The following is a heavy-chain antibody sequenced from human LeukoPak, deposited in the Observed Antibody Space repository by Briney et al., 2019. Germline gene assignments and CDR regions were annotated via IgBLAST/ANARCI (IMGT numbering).Heavy chain of an antibody. V-gene: IGHV3-20*04. CDR3: ARLVSNCLRPIYYYYYMDV. CDR2: INWNGGST. D-gene: IGHD4-11*01. Sequence: GGSLRLSCAASGFTFDDYGMSWVRQAPGKGLEWVSGINWNGGSTGYADSMKGRFTISRDNAKNSLYLQMNSLRAEDTALYYCARLVSNCLRPIYYYYYMDVWGKGTTVTVSS. J-gene: IGHJ6*03. CDR1: GFTFDDYG.